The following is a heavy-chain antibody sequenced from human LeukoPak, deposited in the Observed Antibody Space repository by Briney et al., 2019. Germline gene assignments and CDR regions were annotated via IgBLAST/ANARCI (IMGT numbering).Heavy chain of an antibody. CDR3: ARDPGCSYGPFDY. V-gene: IGHV1-69*13. CDR2: IIPIFGTA. CDR1: GGTFSSYA. J-gene: IGHJ4*02. D-gene: IGHD5-18*01. Sequence: ASVKVSCKASGGTFSSYAISWVRQAPGQGLEWMGGIIPIFGTANYAQKFQGRVTITADESASTAYMELSSLRSEDTAVYYCARDPGCSYGPFDYWGQGTLVTVSS.